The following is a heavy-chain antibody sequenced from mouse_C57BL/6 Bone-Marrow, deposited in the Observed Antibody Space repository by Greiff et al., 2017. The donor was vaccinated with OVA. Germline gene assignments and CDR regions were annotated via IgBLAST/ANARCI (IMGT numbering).Heavy chain of an antibody. CDR3: ASSLLWRMYY. Sequence: EVKLQESGGDLVKPGGSLKLSCAASGFTFSSYGMSWVRQTPDKRLEWVATISSGGSYTYYPDSVKGRFTISRDNAKNTLYLQMSSLKSEDTAMYYCASSLLWRMYYWGEGTSVT. CDR2: ISSGGSYT. CDR1: GFTFSSYG. V-gene: IGHV5-6*01. D-gene: IGHD2-1*01. J-gene: IGHJ4*01.